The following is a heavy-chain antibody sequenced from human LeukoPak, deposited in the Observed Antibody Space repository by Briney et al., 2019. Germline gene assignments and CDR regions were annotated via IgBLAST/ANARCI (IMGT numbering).Heavy chain of an antibody. J-gene: IGHJ4*02. CDR1: GFTFSSYS. Sequence: PGGSLRLSCAASGFTFSSYSMNWVRQAPGKGLEWVSYISSSSTIYYADSVRGRFTISRDNSKNTVSLQMESLRAEDTALYYCAKDYAVGSIDYWGQGTLVTVSS. D-gene: IGHD3-16*01. CDR2: ISSSSTI. CDR3: AKDYAVGSIDY. V-gene: IGHV3-48*01.